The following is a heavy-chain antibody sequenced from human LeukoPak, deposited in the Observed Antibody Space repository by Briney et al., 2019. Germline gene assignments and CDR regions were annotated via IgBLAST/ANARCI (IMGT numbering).Heavy chain of an antibody. CDR1: GFTFSSYW. Sequence: GGSLRLSCAASGFTFSSYWMSWVRQAPGKGLEWVANIKQDGSEKYYVDSVKGRFTISRDNAKNSLYLQMNSLRAEDTAVYYCARDRGSYRWYYYYYMDVWGKGTTVTISS. V-gene: IGHV3-7*01. CDR2: IKQDGSEK. J-gene: IGHJ6*03. D-gene: IGHD1-26*01. CDR3: ARDRGSYRWYYYYYMDV.